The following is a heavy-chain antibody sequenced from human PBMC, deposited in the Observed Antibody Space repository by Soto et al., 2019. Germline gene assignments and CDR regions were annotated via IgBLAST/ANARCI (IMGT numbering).Heavy chain of an antibody. CDR2: IYYSGST. D-gene: IGHD2-21*01. CDR1: GGSISSGGYY. CDR3: ARTTYLSWFDP. V-gene: IGHV4-31*03. Sequence: QVQLQESGPGLVKPSQTLSLTCTVSGGSISSGGYYWNWIRKHPGKGLEWIGYIYYSGSTYYNPSLKRRVTISVDTSKNQFSRKLSSVTAADTAVYYCARTTYLSWFDPWGQGTLVTVSS. J-gene: IGHJ5*02.